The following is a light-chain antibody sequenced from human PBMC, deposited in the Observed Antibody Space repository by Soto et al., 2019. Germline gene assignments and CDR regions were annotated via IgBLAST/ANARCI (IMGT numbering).Light chain of an antibody. CDR2: GAS. J-gene: IGKJ1*01. CDR1: QSVSSN. CDR3: QQYNNCLSS. Sequence: EIVMTQSPATLSVSPGERATLSCRASQSVSSNLAWYQQKPGQAPRLLIYGASTRATGIPARFSGSGSGTEFTLTISSLQSEDFAVYYCQQYNNCLSSFGQGTKVEIK. V-gene: IGKV3-15*01.